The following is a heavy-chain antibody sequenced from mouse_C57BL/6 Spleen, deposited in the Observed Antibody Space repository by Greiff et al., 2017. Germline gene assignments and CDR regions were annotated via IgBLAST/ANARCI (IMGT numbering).Heavy chain of an antibody. Sequence: QVQLQQSGPELVKPGASVKISCKASGYAFSSSWMNWVKQRPGKGLEWIGRIYPGDGDTNYNGKFKGKATLTADKSSSTAYMQLSSLTSEDSAVYFCANEYDPTWFAYCGQGTLVTVSA. V-gene: IGHV1-82*01. CDR1: GYAFSSSW. J-gene: IGHJ3*01. CDR3: ANEYDPTWFAY. CDR2: IYPGDGDT. D-gene: IGHD2-4*01.